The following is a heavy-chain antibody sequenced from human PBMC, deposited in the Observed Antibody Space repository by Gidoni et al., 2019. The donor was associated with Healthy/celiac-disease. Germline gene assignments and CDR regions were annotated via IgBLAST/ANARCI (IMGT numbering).Heavy chain of an antibody. CDR2: ISAYNGNT. Sequence: QVQLVQSGAEVKKPGASVKVSCKASGYTFTSYGISWVRQAPGQGLEGMGWISAYNGNTNYAQKLQGRVTMTTDTSTSTAYMELRSLRSDDTAVYYCAAYCSGGSCYSLGAFDIWGQGTMVTVSS. J-gene: IGHJ3*02. D-gene: IGHD2-15*01. CDR3: AAYCSGGSCYSLGAFDI. CDR1: GYTFTSYG. V-gene: IGHV1-18*01.